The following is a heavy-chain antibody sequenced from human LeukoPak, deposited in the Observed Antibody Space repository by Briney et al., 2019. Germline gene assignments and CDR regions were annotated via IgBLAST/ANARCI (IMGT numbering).Heavy chain of an antibody. J-gene: IGHJ4*02. Sequence: SETLSLTCTVSGGSISSGDYYWSWIRQPPGKGLEWVGYIYYSGSTYYNPSLKSRVTISVDTSKNQFSLKLSSVTAADTAVYYCARALEWFETTDYWGQGTLVTVSS. CDR1: GGSISSGDYY. CDR3: ARALEWFETTDY. CDR2: IYYSGST. V-gene: IGHV4-30-4*08. D-gene: IGHD3-3*01.